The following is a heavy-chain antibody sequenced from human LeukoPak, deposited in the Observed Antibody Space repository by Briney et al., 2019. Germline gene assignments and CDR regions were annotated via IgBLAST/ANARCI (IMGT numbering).Heavy chain of an antibody. CDR2: ISSTGST. V-gene: IGHV4-4*07. CDR1: GGSISNFY. CDR3: ARASYCSDSHCHNLAWFGP. D-gene: IGHD2-15*01. J-gene: IGHJ5*02. Sequence: KPSETLSLTCTVSGGSISNFYWSWIRQPAGKGLEWIGRISSTGSTNYNPSLKSRVTILVDTSKNQFSLRLTSVTAADTAIYYCARASYCSDSHCHNLAWFGPWGQGTPVTVSS.